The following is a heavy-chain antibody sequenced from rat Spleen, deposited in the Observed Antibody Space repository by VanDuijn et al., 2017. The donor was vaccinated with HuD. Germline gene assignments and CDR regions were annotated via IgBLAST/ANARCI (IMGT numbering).Heavy chain of an antibody. V-gene: IGHV5-19*01. CDR3: ASHGPRISRFAY. CDR2: ISTGGGNT. J-gene: IGHJ3*01. CDR1: GFTFTNYG. D-gene: IGHD1-6*01. Sequence: EVQLVESGGGLVQPGRSLRLSCAASGFTFTNYGMHWIRQAPTKGLEWVASISTGGGNTYYRDSVKGRFTISRDIAKSTLFLQMNSLKSEDTATYYCASHGPRISRFAYWGQGTLVTVSS.